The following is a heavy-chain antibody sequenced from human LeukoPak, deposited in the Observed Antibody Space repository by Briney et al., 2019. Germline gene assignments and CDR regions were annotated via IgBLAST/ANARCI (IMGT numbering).Heavy chain of an antibody. J-gene: IGHJ6*02. D-gene: IGHD3-10*01. V-gene: IGHV1-2*02. CDR1: GYTFTCYY. CDR3: ARVYYGSGSYHNYYYYGMDV. CDR2: INPNSGGT. Sequence: ASVKVSCKASGYTFTCYYMHWVQQAPGQGLEWMGWINPNSGGTNYAQKFQGRVTMTRDTSISTAYMELSRLRSDDTAVYYCARVYYGSGSYHNYYYYGMDVWGQGTTVTVSS.